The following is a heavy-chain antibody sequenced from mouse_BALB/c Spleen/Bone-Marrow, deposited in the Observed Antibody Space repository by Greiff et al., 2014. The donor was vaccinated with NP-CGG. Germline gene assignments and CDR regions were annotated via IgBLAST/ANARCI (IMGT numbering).Heavy chain of an antibody. D-gene: IGHD2-3*01. Sequence: EVKLMESGGGLVQPGGSLRLSCATSGFTFTDYYMSWVRQPPGKALEWLGFIRNKANGYTTEYSASVKGRFTISRDNSQSILYPQMNTLRAEDSATYYCARDRGLLRFDYWGQGTTLTVSS. V-gene: IGHV7-3*02. J-gene: IGHJ2*01. CDR2: IRNKANGYTT. CDR3: ARDRGLLRFDY. CDR1: GFTFTDYY.